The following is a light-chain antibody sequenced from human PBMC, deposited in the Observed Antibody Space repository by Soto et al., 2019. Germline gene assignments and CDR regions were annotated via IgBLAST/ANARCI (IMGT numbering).Light chain of an antibody. CDR1: YSISSTI. CDR3: QQYGSS. Sequence: ESVLTQSPGALSLSPGERATLSCRASYSISSTILAWYQQKPGQAPRLLIYGASTRATGVPDRFSGSGSGTDFTLTISRLEPEDFAVYYCQQYGSSFGGGTKVEIK. V-gene: IGKV3-20*01. CDR2: GAS. J-gene: IGKJ4*02.